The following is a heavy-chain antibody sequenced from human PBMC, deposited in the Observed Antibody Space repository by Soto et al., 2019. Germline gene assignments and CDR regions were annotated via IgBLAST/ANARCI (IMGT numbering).Heavy chain of an antibody. Sequence: SETLSLTCTVSGGSISSSGYYWGWIRQPPGKGLEWIGSINHSGSTNYNPSLKSRVTISVDTSKNQFSLKLSSVTAADTAVYYCARGRNHYYGSGSYYRGASYYFDYWGQGTLVTVSS. J-gene: IGHJ4*02. V-gene: IGHV4-39*07. CDR2: INHSGST. CDR1: GGSISSSGYY. D-gene: IGHD3-10*01. CDR3: ARGRNHYYGSGSYYRGASYYFDY.